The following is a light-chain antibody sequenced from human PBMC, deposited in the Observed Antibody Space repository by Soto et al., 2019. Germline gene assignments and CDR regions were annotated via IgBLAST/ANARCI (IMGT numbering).Light chain of an antibody. CDR3: CSYAGSYTMV. CDR1: SSDVGGYNY. CDR2: DVT. V-gene: IGLV2-11*01. Sequence: QSALTQPRSVSGSPGQSVTISCTGTSSDVGGYNYVSWYQQQPGKAPRLMIYDVTKRPSGVPDRFSGSKSGNTASLTISGLQAEDEADYYCCSYAGSYTMVFGGGTKLIVL. J-gene: IGLJ2*01.